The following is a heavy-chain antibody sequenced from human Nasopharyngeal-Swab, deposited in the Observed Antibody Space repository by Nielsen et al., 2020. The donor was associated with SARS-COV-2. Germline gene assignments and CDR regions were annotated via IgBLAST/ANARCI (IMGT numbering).Heavy chain of an antibody. CDR2: ISGSGGST. CDR1: GFTFSSYA. D-gene: IGHD4-23*01. Sequence: GEPLKISCAASGFTFSSYAMSLVRQAPGKGLEWVSAISGSGGSTYYADSVKGRFTISRDNSKNTLYLQMNSLRAEDTAVYYCANLPSVVTPFDYWGQGTLVTVSS. J-gene: IGHJ4*02. V-gene: IGHV3-23*01. CDR3: ANLPSVVTPFDY.